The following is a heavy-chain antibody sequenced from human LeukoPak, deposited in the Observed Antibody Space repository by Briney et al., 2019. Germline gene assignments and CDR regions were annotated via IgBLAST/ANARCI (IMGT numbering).Heavy chain of an antibody. D-gene: IGHD2-21*02. CDR2: ILYDGSNK. CDR3: AKDHEPYCGGDCFNGDY. CDR1: GFTFSDYG. J-gene: IGHJ4*02. V-gene: IGHV3-30*18. Sequence: PGRSLRLFCAASGFTFSDYGMHWVRQAPGKGLEWVAVILYDGSNKYYADSVKGRFTISRDNSKNTLYLQMNSLRAEDTAVYYCAKDHEPYCGGDCFNGDYWGQGTLVTVSS.